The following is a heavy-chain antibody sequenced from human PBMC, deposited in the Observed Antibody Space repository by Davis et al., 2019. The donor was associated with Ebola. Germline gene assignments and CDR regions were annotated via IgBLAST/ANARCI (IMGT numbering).Heavy chain of an antibody. CDR2: ISAYNGNT. V-gene: IGHV1-18*04. D-gene: IGHD6-13*01. CDR3: ARDLGSSWYYYYYGMDV. J-gene: IGHJ6*04. Sequence: ASVKVSCKASGYTFTGYYMHWVRQAPGQGLEWMGWISAYNGNTNYAQKLQGRVTMTTDTSTSTAYMELRSLRSDDTAVYYCARDLGSSWYYYYYGMDVWGKGTTVTVSS. CDR1: GYTFTGYY.